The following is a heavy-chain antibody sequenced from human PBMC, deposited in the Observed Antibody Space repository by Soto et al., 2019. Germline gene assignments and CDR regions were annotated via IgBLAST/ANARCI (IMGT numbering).Heavy chain of an antibody. D-gene: IGHD5-18*01. V-gene: IGHV3-7*01. J-gene: IGHJ6*03. CDR3: ARADSRRGYSYGAGNYYYYYMDV. CDR2: IKQDGSEK. CDR1: GFTFSSYW. Sequence: GGSLRLSCAASGFTFSSYWMSWVRQAPGKGLEWVANIKQDGSEKYYVDSVKGRFTISRDNAKNSLYLQMNSLRAEDTAVYYCARADSRRGYSYGAGNYYYYYMDVWGKGTTVTVSS.